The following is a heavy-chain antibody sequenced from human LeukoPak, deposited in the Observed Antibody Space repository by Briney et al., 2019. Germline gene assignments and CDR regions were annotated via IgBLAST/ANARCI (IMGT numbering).Heavy chain of an antibody. D-gene: IGHD1-26*01. J-gene: IGHJ4*02. V-gene: IGHV1-18*01. CDR2: ISAHNGNT. Sequence: ASVKVSCKASGYTVTSYGISWVRQAPGQGLEGMGWISAHNGNTNYAQKLQGRVTITTDTSTSTAYMELRSLRSDDTAVYCCARDGRRWVGATTYSFDYWGQGTLVTVSS. CDR3: ARDGRRWVGATTYSFDY. CDR1: GYTVTSYG.